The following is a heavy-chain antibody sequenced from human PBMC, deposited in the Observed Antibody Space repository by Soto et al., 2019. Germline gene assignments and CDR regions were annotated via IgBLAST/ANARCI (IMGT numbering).Heavy chain of an antibody. CDR2: ISAHNGNT. D-gene: IGHD1-1*01. J-gene: IGHJ4*02. CDR1: GYDFTTYG. V-gene: IGHV1-18*01. Sequence: QVHLVQSGAEVKKPGASVKVSCKGSGYDFTTYGITWVRQAPGQGLEWMAWISAHNGNTDYAQKLQGRVTVTRDTSTSTAYMELMSMRSDDTAVYYCARGRYGDYWGQGALVTVSS. CDR3: ARGRYGDY.